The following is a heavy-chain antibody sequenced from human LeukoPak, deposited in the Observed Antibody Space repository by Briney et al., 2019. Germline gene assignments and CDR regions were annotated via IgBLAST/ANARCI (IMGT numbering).Heavy chain of an antibody. CDR1: GGSISSGSYY. CDR2: IYTSGST. V-gene: IGHV4-61*02. Sequence: SETLSLTCTVSGGSISSGSYYWSWIRQPAGKGLEWIGRIYTSGSTNYNPSLKSRVTISVDTSKNQFSLKLSSVTAADTAVYYCARDLAMTYAFDIWGQGTMVTVSS. CDR3: ARDLAMTYAFDI. J-gene: IGHJ3*02. D-gene: IGHD5-18*01.